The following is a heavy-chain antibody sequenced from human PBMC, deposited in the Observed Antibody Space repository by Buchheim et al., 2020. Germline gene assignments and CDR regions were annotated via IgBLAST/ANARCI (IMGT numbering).Heavy chain of an antibody. CDR2: IDRSGNIK. V-gene: IGHV3-48*03. J-gene: IGHJ4*02. D-gene: IGHD3-10*02. CDR1: GFTFSNYE. CDR3: ARVDTAVYVVTY. Sequence: EVQLVESGGGLVQPGGSLRLSCAASGFTFSNYEMNWVRQAPGKGLEWLSYIDRSGNIKDYGDSVKGRFTISRDNANNSLYLQMNSLRDEDTAVYYCARVDTAVYVVTYWGQGTL.